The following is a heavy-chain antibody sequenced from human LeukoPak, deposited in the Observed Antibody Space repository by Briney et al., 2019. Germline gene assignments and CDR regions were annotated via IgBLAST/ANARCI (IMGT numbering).Heavy chain of an antibody. CDR1: GYTFTTYA. J-gene: IGHJ4*02. CDR2: INTGNGNT. CDR3: ARAPGSGSYSAFDY. V-gene: IGHV1-3*04. D-gene: IGHD1-26*01. Sequence: ASVKVSCKDSGYTFTTYAMHWVRQAPGQRLEWMGWINTGNGNTKYSQRFQGRVTITRDASASTAYMDLSSLRSEDTAVYYCARAPGSGSYSAFDYWGQGTLVTVSS.